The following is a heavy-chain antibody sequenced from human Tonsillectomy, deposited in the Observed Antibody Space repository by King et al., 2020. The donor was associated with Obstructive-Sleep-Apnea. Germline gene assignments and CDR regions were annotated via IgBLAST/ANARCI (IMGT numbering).Heavy chain of an antibody. CDR2: IHHSGST. CDR3: ARLDYASTYYSYGMDV. D-gene: IGHD4-17*01. J-gene: IGHJ6*02. Sequence: QLQESGPGLVKPSGTLSLTCAGSGGSISSSNWWSWVRQPPGKGLEWIGEIHHSGSTNYNPSLKSRVTISVDKSKNQFSLKLNPVTAADTAVYYCARLDYASTYYSYGMDVWGQGTTVTVSS. CDR1: GGSISSSNW. V-gene: IGHV4-4*02.